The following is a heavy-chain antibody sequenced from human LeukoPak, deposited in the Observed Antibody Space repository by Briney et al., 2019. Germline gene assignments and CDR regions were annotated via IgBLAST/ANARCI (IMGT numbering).Heavy chain of an antibody. CDR3: AKVGSGSYSYYSYYYMDV. V-gene: IGHV3-30*02. Sequence: GGSLRLSCAASGFTFSSYGMYWVRQAPGKGLEWVAFIRYDGSNKYYADSVKGRFTVSRDNSKNTLYLQMNSLRAEDTAVYYCAKVGSGSYSYYSYYYMDVWGKGTTVTISS. CDR2: IRYDGSNK. CDR1: GFTFSSYG. J-gene: IGHJ6*03. D-gene: IGHD3-10*01.